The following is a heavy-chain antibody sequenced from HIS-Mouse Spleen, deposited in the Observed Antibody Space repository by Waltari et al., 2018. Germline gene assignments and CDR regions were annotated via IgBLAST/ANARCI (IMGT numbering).Heavy chain of an antibody. Sequence: QLHLQESGPGLVKPSATLSLTCTVSAGSISSRSYYWGWNRQPPGKGLEWIGSIYYSGSTYYNPSLKSRVTISVDTSKNQFSLKLSSVTAADTAVYYCAREIPYSSSWYDWYFDLWGRGTLVTVSS. D-gene: IGHD6-13*01. V-gene: IGHV4-39*07. CDR1: AGSISSRSYY. CDR2: IYYSGST. J-gene: IGHJ2*01. CDR3: AREIPYSSSWYDWYFDL.